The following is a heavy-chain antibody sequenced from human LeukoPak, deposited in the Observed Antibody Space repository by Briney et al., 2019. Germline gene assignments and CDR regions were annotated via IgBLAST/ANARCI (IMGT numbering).Heavy chain of an antibody. V-gene: IGHV3-7*01. CDR3: ARLSGSSRRGGGY. CDR2: IKQDGSEK. D-gene: IGHD1-26*01. Sequence: PGGSLRLSCAASGFTFSNYGVTWVRQAPGKGLEWVANIKQDGSEKYYVDSVKGRFTISRDNAKNSLYLQMNSLRAEDTAVYYCARLSGSSRRGGGYWGQGTLVTVSS. J-gene: IGHJ4*02. CDR1: GFTFSNYG.